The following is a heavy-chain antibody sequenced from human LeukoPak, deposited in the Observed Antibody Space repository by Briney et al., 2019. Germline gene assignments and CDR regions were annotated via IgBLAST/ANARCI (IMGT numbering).Heavy chain of an antibody. CDR3: ARDQRSSGYHQFDY. CDR2: ISSSGSTK. V-gene: IGHV3-48*03. Sequence: PEGSLRLSCAASGFSFSSYEMNWVRQAPGKGLEWVSYISSSGSTKYYADSVKGRFTISRDNAKNSLYLQMNSLRAEDTAVYYCARDQRSSGYHQFDYWGQGTLVTVSS. CDR1: GFSFSSYE. J-gene: IGHJ4*02. D-gene: IGHD3-22*01.